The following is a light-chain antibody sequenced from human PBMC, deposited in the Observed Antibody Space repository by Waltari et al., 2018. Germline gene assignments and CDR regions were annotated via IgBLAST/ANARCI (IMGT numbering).Light chain of an antibody. CDR3: QQCYTFPYT. CDR1: RRVLSSSNNKNY. V-gene: IGKV4-1*01. J-gene: IGKJ2*01. CDR2: WAS. Sequence: DIVLTQSPASLAVSLGGRGTIHCNSSRRVLSSSNNKNYLGWDQQKPGQPPKLVITWASTRESGVPDRFSGSGSGTDFTLTISSLQAEDVAVYFCQQCYTFPYTFGQGTKLEIK.